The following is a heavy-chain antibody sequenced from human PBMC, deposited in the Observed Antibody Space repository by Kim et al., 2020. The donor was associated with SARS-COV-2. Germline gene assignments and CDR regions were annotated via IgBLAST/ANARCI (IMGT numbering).Heavy chain of an antibody. Sequence: GGSLRLSCAASGFTFSSYEMNWVRQAPGKGLEWVSYISSSGSTIYYADSVKGRFTISRDNAKNSLYLQMNSLRAEDTAVYYCARESIVVVVAATGGLYFDLWGRGTLVTVSS. V-gene: IGHV3-48*03. D-gene: IGHD2-15*01. J-gene: IGHJ2*01. CDR1: GFTFSSYE. CDR3: ARESIVVVVAATGGLYFDL. CDR2: ISSSGSTI.